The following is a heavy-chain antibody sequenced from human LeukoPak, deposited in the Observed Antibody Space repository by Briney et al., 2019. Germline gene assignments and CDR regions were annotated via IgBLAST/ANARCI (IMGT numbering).Heavy chain of an antibody. Sequence: GASVKVSCKASGYTFTSYYMHWVRQAPGQGLEWMGIINPSGGSTSYAQKFQGRVTMTRDTSTSTVYMELSSLRSEDTAVYYCARRDIVVVPAATGCYYYYYGMDVWGQGTTVTVSS. V-gene: IGHV1-46*01. J-gene: IGHJ6*02. CDR2: INPSGGST. D-gene: IGHD2-2*01. CDR3: ARRDIVVVPAATGCYYYYYGMDV. CDR1: GYTFTSYY.